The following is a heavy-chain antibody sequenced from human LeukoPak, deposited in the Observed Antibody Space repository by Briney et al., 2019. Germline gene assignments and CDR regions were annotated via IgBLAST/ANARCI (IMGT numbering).Heavy chain of an antibody. Sequence: PSETLSLTCTVSGGSIFSYYWSWIRQPPGKGLEWIGEINHSGSTNYNPSLKSRVTISVDTSKNQFSLKLSSVTAADTAVYYCARIDYYGSGSSPIWGQGTMVTVSS. J-gene: IGHJ3*02. CDR3: ARIDYYGSGSSPI. CDR2: INHSGST. CDR1: GGSIFSYY. D-gene: IGHD3-10*01. V-gene: IGHV4-34*01.